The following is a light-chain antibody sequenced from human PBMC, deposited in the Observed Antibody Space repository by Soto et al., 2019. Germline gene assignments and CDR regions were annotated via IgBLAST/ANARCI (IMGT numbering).Light chain of an antibody. CDR2: DAS. J-gene: IGKJ1*01. CDR3: QQYGTSTRT. CDR1: QSFNGY. V-gene: IGKV3D-20*01. Sequence: EIVLTQSPATLSLSPGERATLSCGASQSFNGYLAWYQQKPGLAPRLLIYDASRRAPGIPDRFSGGGSGTDFSLTISRLEPEDFAVYYCQQYGTSTRTFGQGTKLEIK.